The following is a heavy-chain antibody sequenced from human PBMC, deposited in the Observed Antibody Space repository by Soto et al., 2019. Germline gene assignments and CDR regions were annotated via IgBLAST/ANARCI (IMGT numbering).Heavy chain of an antibody. Sequence: QVHLQESGPRLVEPSETLSLTCTVSGDSIRNSGHYWGWVRQPPGKGLEWIGSVYYSGTSYRKPSSKSRLTMSVDTSKNQFSLKLTSVTSADTAIYYCARPATVAPPDAFQVWSQGTLVTVSS. D-gene: IGHD6-19*01. CDR2: VYYSGTS. CDR1: GDSIRNSGHY. CDR3: ARPATVAPPDAFQV. J-gene: IGHJ3*01. V-gene: IGHV4-39*01.